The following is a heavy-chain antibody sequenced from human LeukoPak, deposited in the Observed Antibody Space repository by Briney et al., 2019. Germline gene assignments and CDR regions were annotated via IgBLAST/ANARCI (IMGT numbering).Heavy chain of an antibody. V-gene: IGHV3-53*01. CDR1: GFTVSSNY. CDR2: IYSGGST. D-gene: IGHD3-10*01. J-gene: IGHJ6*04. Sequence: PGGSLRLSCAASGFTVSSNYMSWVRQAPGKGLEWVSVIYSGGSTYYADSVKGRFTISRDNSKNTLYLQMNSLRAEDTAVYYCARTYGSGSYSYYGMDAWGKGTTVTVSS. CDR3: ARTYGSGSYSYYGMDA.